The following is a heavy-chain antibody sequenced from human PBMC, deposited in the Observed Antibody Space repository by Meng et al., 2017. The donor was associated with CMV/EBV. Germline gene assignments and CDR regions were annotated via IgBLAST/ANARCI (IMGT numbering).Heavy chain of an antibody. D-gene: IGHD2-15*01. CDR3: AKDVSREFRWWFPFYYYGMDV. Sequence: GGSLRLSCAASGFTFDDYATHWVRQAPGKGLEWVSGISWNSGSIGYADSVKGRFTISRDNAKNSLYLQMNSLRAGDTALYYCAKDVSREFRWWFPFYYYGMDVWGQGTTVTVSS. V-gene: IGHV3-9*01. CDR1: GFTFDDYA. CDR2: ISWNSGSI. J-gene: IGHJ6*02.